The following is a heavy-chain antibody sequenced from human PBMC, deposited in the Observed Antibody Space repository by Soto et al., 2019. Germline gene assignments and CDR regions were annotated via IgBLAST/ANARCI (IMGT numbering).Heavy chain of an antibody. CDR1: GFTFSDYY. CDR3: AGVDTAMVIDAFDI. D-gene: IGHD5-18*01. V-gene: IGHV3-11*01. J-gene: IGHJ3*02. CDR2: ISSSGSTI. Sequence: GGSLRLSCAASGFTFSDYYMSWIRQAPGKGLEWVSYISSSGSTIYYADSVKGRFTISRDNAKNSLYLQMNSLRAEDTAVYYCAGVDTAMVIDAFDIWGQGTMVTVSS.